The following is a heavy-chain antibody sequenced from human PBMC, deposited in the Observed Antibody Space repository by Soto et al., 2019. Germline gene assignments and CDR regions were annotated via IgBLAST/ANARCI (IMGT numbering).Heavy chain of an antibody. Sequence: SETLSLTCTVSGGSVSSGDYFWSWLRQSPGKRLEWIAYIYYSGSTNYNPSLKSRATISVDTSKSQVSLTLTSMTAADAALYYCARSPNYYYYGFNVWGQGTAVTVSS. V-gene: IGHV4-61*08. CDR2: IYYSGST. CDR1: GGSVSSGDYF. J-gene: IGHJ6*02. CDR3: ARSPNYYYYGFNV. D-gene: IGHD3-10*01.